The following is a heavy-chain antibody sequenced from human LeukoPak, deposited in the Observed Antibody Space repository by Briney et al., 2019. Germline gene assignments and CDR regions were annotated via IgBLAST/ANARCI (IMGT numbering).Heavy chain of an antibody. CDR2: ISSSSSTI. CDR3: ARDHPGTAVAGTGY. V-gene: IGHV3-48*01. D-gene: IGHD6-19*01. Sequence: VGSLRLSCAASGFTFSSYSMNWVRQAPGKGLEWVSYISSSSSTIYYADSVKGRFTTSRDNAKNSLYLQMNSLRAEDTAVYYCARDHPGTAVAGTGYWGQGTLVTVSS. CDR1: GFTFSSYS. J-gene: IGHJ4*02.